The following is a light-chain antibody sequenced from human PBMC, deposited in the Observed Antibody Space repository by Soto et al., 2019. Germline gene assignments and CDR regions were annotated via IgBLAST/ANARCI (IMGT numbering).Light chain of an antibody. V-gene: IGLV2-14*01. CDR2: DVS. Sequence: QSVLTQAASVSGSPGQSITISCTGNSSDVGGYNYVSWYQQHPGKAPKVMIYDVSNRPSGVSNRFSGSKSGNTASLTISGLQAEDEADYYCSSYTTNSTLLFGGGTQLTVL. CDR3: SSYTTNSTLL. CDR1: SSDVGGYNY. J-gene: IGLJ2*01.